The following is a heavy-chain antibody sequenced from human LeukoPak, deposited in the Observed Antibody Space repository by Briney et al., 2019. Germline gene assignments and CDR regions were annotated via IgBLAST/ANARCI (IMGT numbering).Heavy chain of an antibody. Sequence: TGGSLRLSCAASGFTFHSYAMSWVRQAPGKGLEWVSLISGSGSSTYYADSVKGRFTISRDNSKNTLYLQMNSLRAEDTAVYYCAKAKAVAGTGRRGYYFDYWGQGTLVTVSS. CDR1: GFTFHSYA. D-gene: IGHD6-19*01. CDR3: AKAKAVAGTGRRGYYFDY. J-gene: IGHJ4*02. CDR2: ISGSGSST. V-gene: IGHV3-23*01.